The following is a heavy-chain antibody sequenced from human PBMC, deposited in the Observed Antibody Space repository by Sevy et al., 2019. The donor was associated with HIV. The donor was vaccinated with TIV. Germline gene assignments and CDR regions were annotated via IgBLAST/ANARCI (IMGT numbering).Heavy chain of an antibody. D-gene: IGHD6-13*01. V-gene: IGHV1-18*01. CDR3: AGDRDSSSHLGMGGFDI. CDR1: GYTFTSYG. CDR2: ISAYNGNT. Sequence: ASVKVSCKASGYTFTSYGISWVRQAPGQGLEWMGWISAYNGNTNYAQKLQDRVTMTTDTSTSTAYMELMNLRSDDTALYYCAGDRDSSSHLGMGGFDIWGQGTMFTVSS. J-gene: IGHJ3*02.